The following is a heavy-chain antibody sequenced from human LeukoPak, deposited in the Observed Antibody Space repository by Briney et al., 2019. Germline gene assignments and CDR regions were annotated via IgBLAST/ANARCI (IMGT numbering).Heavy chain of an antibody. J-gene: IGHJ3*02. CDR3: AKLGSSLDVFDI. D-gene: IGHD6-6*01. CDR2: IYTSGST. V-gene: IGHV4-61*02. Sequence: SETLSLTCTVSGGPISSGSYYWSWIRQPAGKGLEWIGLIYTSGSTNYNPSLKSRVTISVDTSKNQFSLKLSSVTAADTAVYYCAKLGSSLDVFDIWGQGTMVTVSS. CDR1: GGPISSGSYY.